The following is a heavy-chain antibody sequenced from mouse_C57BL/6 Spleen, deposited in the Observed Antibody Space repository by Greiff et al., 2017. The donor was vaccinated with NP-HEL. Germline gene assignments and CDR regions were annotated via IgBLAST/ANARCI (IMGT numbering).Heavy chain of an antibody. CDR3: ARWDY. J-gene: IGHJ2*01. Sequence: EVKLVESGGGLVKPGASLKLSCAASGFTFSSYAMSWVRQTPEKRLEWVATISDGGSYTYYPDNVKGRFTISRDTANNNLYLQLSPLKSEDTAMFYCARWDYWGQGTTLTVSS. CDR1: GFTFSSYA. CDR2: ISDGGSYT. V-gene: IGHV5-4*03.